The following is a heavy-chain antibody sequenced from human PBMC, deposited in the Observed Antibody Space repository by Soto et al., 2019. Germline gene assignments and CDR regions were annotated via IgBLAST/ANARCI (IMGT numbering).Heavy chain of an antibody. CDR2: IWYDGSNK. V-gene: IGHV3-33*01. D-gene: IGHD6-13*01. Sequence: GSLRLSGEASGLTFSSYGMHWVRQAPGKGLEWVAVIWYDGSNKYYADSVKGRFTISRDNSKNTLYLQMNSLRAEDTAVYYCAREERIAAASDIWGQGTMVTV. CDR1: GLTFSSYG. J-gene: IGHJ3*02. CDR3: AREERIAAASDI.